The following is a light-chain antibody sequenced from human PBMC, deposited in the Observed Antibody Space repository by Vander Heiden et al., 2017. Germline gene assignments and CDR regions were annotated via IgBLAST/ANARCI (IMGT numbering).Light chain of an antibody. V-gene: IGLV1-44*01. J-gene: IGLJ1*01. Sequence: QSVPIHPPSVSVTPGQRVAIPCSGSSSNSGSNIVNWYQQLPGTAPKLLIYSNTQRSSGVPDRFAGAKSGTSASLAISGLQSEDEADYYCAVWDDSLNNYVFGTGTKVTVL. CDR1: SSNSGSNI. CDR2: SNT. CDR3: AVWDDSLNNYV.